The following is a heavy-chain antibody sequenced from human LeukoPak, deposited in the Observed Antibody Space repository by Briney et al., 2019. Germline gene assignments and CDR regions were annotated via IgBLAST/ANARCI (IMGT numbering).Heavy chain of an antibody. J-gene: IGHJ5*02. V-gene: IGHV3-7*01. Sequence: GGSLRLSCAASGFTFISYWMSWVRQAPGKGLEWVANIKQDGSEKYYVDSVKGRFTISRDNAKNSLYLQMNSLRAEDTAVYYCTRTGDYGWFDPWGQGTLVTVSS. D-gene: IGHD4-17*01. CDR2: IKQDGSEK. CDR1: GFTFISYW. CDR3: TRTGDYGWFDP.